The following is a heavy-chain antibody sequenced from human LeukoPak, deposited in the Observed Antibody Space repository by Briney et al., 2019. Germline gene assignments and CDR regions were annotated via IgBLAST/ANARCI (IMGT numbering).Heavy chain of an antibody. CDR1: GLSLSDNY. D-gene: IGHD1-1*01. Sequence: GGSLRLSCAAAGLSLSDNYMTSVRQAPGKGLEWVSYIDSPATSIYYADSVKGRSTISRDNARNSLFLQMNSLRAEDTAVYYCARAKGYNHDAPYYYYYYMDVGGQGTTVTVSS. CDR2: IDSPATSI. CDR3: ARAKGYNHDAPYYYYYYMDV. V-gene: IGHV3-11*01. J-gene: IGHJ6*03.